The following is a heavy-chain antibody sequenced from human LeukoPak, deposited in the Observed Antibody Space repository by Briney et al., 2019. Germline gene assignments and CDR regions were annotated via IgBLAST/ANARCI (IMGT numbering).Heavy chain of an antibody. CDR1: AYTFSSYY. V-gene: IGHV1-46*01. Sequence: GASVKVPCKASAYTFSSYYIHWVRQAPGQGLEWMGMINPSGDSTTYTQRFQGRVTMTRDTSTRTVYMEMSSLRSEDTAVYYCARMFYYDRGFGYWGQGTLVTVSS. J-gene: IGHJ4*02. CDR3: ARMFYYDRGFGY. CDR2: INPSGDST. D-gene: IGHD3-22*01.